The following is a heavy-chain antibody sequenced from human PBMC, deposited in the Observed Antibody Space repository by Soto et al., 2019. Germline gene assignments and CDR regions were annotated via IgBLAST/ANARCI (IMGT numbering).Heavy chain of an antibody. J-gene: IGHJ4*02. Sequence: SETLSLTCTVSGGSITNDNYYWSWIRPPPGKGLEWIGYIYYSGSSHYNPPLKSRLIISVDTSKEHCHVQLSTVTADDKHAYYCATTSWFNNSGPNFWGQGALVTVSS. D-gene: IGHD3-22*01. V-gene: IGHV4-30-4*02. CDR2: IYYSGSS. CDR1: GGSITNDNYY. CDR3: ATTSWFNNSGPNF.